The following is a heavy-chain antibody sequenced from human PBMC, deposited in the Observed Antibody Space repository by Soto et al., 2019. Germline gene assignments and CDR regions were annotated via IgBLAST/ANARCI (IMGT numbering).Heavy chain of an antibody. CDR1: GFTFSSYA. J-gene: IGHJ4*02. D-gene: IGHD1-26*01. CDR3: ARDWRVGDTYSDY. CDR2: ISGSGGST. V-gene: IGHV3-23*01. Sequence: EVQLLESGGGLVQPGGSLRLSCAASGFTFSSYAMSWVRQAPGKGLEWVSSISGSGGSTYYADSVKGRFTISRDNSKNTLYLQMNSLRAEDTAVYYCARDWRVGDTYSDYWGQGTLVTVSS.